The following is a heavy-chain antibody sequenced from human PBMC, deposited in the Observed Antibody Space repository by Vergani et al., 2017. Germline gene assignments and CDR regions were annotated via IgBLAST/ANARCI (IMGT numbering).Heavy chain of an antibody. J-gene: IGHJ5*02. CDR3: ARASPVTIFGVDEHLQWFDP. CDR1: GGSISSGGYY. V-gene: IGHV4-31*03. Sequence: QVQLQESGPGLVKPSQTLSLTCTVSGGSISSGGYYWSWIRQHPGKGLEWIGSIYYSGSTYYNPSLKSRVTISVDTSKNQFSLKLSSVTAADTAVYYCARASPVTIFGVDEHLQWFDPWGQGTLVTVSS. CDR2: IYYSGST. D-gene: IGHD3-3*01.